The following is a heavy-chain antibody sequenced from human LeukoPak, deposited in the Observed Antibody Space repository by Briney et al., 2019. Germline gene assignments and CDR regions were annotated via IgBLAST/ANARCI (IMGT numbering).Heavy chain of an antibody. D-gene: IGHD3-10*01. CDR2: INPNSGGT. Sequence: ASVKVSCKASGYTFTGYYMHWVRQAPGQGLEWMGWINPNSGGTNYAQKFQGRVTMTRDTSTSTAYMELSRLRSDDTAVYYCARDLGMVRGNFDYWGQGTLVTVSS. J-gene: IGHJ4*02. CDR1: GYTFTGYY. CDR3: ARDLGMVRGNFDY. V-gene: IGHV1-2*02.